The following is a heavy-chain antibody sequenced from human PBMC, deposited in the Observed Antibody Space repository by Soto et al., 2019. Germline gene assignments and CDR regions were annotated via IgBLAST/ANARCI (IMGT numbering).Heavy chain of an antibody. D-gene: IGHD3-16*01. Sequence: QVHLVQSGAEVKKPGSSVKVSCKDSGGSFTSNAISWVRQAPGQGLEWMGTVLPILGTTNYAQKFKGRVTMTADESTSTAYMELTSLTSEVTAMYYCARDRALIGFDHWGQGSLVTVSS. CDR1: GGSFTSNA. CDR3: ARDRALIGFDH. J-gene: IGHJ4*02. V-gene: IGHV1-69*18. CDR2: VLPILGTT.